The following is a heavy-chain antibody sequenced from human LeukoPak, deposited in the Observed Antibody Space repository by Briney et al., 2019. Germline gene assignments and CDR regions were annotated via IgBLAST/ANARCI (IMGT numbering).Heavy chain of an antibody. CDR2: INHSGST. V-gene: IGHV4-34*01. CDR3: ARRDSYENVLMYYMDV. D-gene: IGHD3-9*01. J-gene: IGHJ6*03. Sequence: PSETLSLTCAVYGGSFSGYYWSWIRQPPGKGLEWIGEINHSGSTNYNPSLKSRVTISVDTSKNQFSLKLNSVTAADSAVYYCARRDSYENVLMYYMDVWGKGTTVTISS. CDR1: GGSFSGYY.